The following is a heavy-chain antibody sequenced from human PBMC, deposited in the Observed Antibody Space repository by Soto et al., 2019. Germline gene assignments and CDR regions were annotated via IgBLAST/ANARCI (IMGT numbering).Heavy chain of an antibody. Sequence: PGESLKISCKGSGYRFTNYWIGWVRQMPGKGLEWMGIIYPGDSDTRYSPSFQGQVTISADKSINTAYLQWSSLKASDTAMYYCARQASTIFGVVKDYYYYYGMDVSGQGTTVTVSS. D-gene: IGHD3-3*01. J-gene: IGHJ6*02. CDR2: IYPGDSDT. CDR1: GYRFTNYW. V-gene: IGHV5-51*01. CDR3: ARQASTIFGVVKDYYYYYGMDV.